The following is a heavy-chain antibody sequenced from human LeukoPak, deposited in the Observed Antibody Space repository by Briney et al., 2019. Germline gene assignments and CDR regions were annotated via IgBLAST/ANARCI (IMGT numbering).Heavy chain of an antibody. CDR3: ASYCSSTSCYARDYYYGMDV. J-gene: IGHJ6*02. V-gene: IGHV3-53*01. D-gene: IGHD2-2*01. Sequence: PGGSLRLSCAASGLTVSSNYMSWVRQAPGKGLEWVSVIYSGGSTYYADSVKGRFTISRDNSKNTLYLQMNSLRAEDTAVYYCASYCSSTSCYARDYYYGMDVWGQGTTVTVSS. CDR2: IYSGGST. CDR1: GLTVSSNY.